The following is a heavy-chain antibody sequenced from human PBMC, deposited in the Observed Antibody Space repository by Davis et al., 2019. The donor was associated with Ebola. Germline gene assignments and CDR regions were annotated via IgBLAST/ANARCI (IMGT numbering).Heavy chain of an antibody. D-gene: IGHD5-24*01. Sequence: ASVKVSCKASGYTFTGYYMHWVRQAPGQGLEWMGWINPNSGGTNYAQKFQGRVTITRDMSTSTAYMELSSLRSEDTAVYYCAADRDGTFDYWGQGTLVTVSS. CDR1: GYTFTGYY. CDR2: INPNSGGT. CDR3: AADRDGTFDY. J-gene: IGHJ4*02. V-gene: IGHV1-2*02.